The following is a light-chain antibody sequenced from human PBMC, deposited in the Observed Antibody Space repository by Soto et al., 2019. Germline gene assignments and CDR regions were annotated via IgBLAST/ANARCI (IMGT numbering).Light chain of an antibody. Sequence: IQMTQSPSSLSASLGDRVTITCRASQDISQSVNWYQQKPGKAPKLLIYAARSLESGVPSRFSGSGSATEFALSISSLQPEDSATYFCQQSTVTPHTFGQGTMLQI. CDR1: QDISQS. J-gene: IGKJ2*01. CDR3: QQSTVTPHT. CDR2: AAR. V-gene: IGKV1-39*01.